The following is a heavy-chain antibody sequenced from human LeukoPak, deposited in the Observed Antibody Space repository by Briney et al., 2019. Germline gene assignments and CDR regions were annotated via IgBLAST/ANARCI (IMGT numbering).Heavy chain of an antibody. D-gene: IGHD3-3*01. Sequence: GGSLRLSCAASGFTFSSYWMSWVRQAPGKGLEWVANIKQDGSEKYYVDSVKGRFTISRDNAKNSLYLQMNSLRAEDTAVYYCARDRRDYDFWSGYLYYYYYMDVWGKGTTVTVSS. CDR1: GFTFSSYW. V-gene: IGHV3-7*01. J-gene: IGHJ6*03. CDR2: IKQDGSEK. CDR3: ARDRRDYDFWSGYLYYYYYMDV.